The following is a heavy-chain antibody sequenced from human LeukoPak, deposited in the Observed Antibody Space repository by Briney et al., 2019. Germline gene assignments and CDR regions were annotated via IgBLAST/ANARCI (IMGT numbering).Heavy chain of an antibody. CDR2: LVPVFNAP. D-gene: IGHD5-24*01. CDR1: GGTFSNFA. Sequence: ASVKVSCKASGGTFSNFAINWVRQAPGQGLEWMGGLVPVFNAPKYAQRFQDRVTITADKSTNIAHMELSSLRSEDTAVYFCARAPATYNRDAFDIWGQGTIVTVSS. J-gene: IGHJ3*02. CDR3: ARAPATYNRDAFDI. V-gene: IGHV1-69*06.